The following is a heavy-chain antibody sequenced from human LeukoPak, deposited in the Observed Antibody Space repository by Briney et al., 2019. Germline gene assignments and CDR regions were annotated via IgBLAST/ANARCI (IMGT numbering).Heavy chain of an antibody. CDR1: GFTFSSYE. CDR3: AREALTETTFGPYDY. CDR2: ISSSGSTK. V-gene: IGHV3-48*03. Sequence: PGGSLRLSCAASGFTFSSYEMNWVCQAPGQGLELVSYISSSGSTKYYADSLMGRFTLSRDNAKKSLYLQMNSLRAEDTAVYYCAREALTETTFGPYDYWGQGTLVTVSS. D-gene: IGHD4-17*01. J-gene: IGHJ4*02.